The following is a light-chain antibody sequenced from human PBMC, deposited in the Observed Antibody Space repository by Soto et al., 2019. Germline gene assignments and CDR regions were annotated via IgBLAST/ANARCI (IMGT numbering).Light chain of an antibody. V-gene: IGLV2-14*01. CDR3: SSYTSSRPRV. CDR2: DVS. Sequence: QSVLTQPASVSGSPGQSITISCTGTSSDVGGYNYVSWYQQHPGKAPKLMIYDVSNRPSGVSNRFSGSKSGNTASPTISGLQAEAEADYYCSSYTSSRPRVFGTGTKVTVL. CDR1: SSDVGGYNY. J-gene: IGLJ1*01.